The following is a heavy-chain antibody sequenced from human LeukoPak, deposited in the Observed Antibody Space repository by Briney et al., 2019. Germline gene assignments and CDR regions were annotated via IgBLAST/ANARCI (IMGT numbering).Heavy chain of an antibody. CDR1: GYTFTSYD. CDR3: AKDRWGSGSNWFDP. J-gene: IGHJ5*02. V-gene: IGHV1-8*01. Sequence: GASVKVSCKASGYTFTSYDINWVRQATGQGLEWMGWMNPNSGNTGYAQKFQGRVTMTRNTSISTAYMELSSLRAEDTAVYYCAKDRWGSGSNWFDPWGQGTLVTVSS. D-gene: IGHD3-10*01. CDR2: MNPNSGNT.